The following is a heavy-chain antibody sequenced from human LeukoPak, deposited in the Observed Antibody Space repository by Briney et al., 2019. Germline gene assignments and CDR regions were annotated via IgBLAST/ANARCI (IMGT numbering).Heavy chain of an antibody. J-gene: IGHJ1*01. CDR1: GFTFSTYA. Sequence: PGGSLRLSCSASGFTFSTYAMHWVRQAPGKGLEYVPAIGRNGDSTYYADSVKGRFAISRDNSKNTLYLQMSSLRPEDTAVYYCVKDREMGSGWAYFQHWGQGTLVTVSS. CDR3: VKDREMGSGWAYFQH. D-gene: IGHD6-19*01. V-gene: IGHV3-64D*06. CDR2: IGRNGDST.